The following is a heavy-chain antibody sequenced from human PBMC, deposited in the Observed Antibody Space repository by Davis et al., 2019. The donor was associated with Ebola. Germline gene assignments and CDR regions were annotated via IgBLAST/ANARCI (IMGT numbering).Heavy chain of an antibody. D-gene: IGHD2-21*02. CDR1: GFTFSSHP. J-gene: IGHJ4*02. CDR3: ARHEVYCRGDCYEPFDY. CDR2: ISHDEIHK. V-gene: IGHV3-30*04. Sequence: GESLKISCAASGFTFSSHPMHWVRQAPGKGLEWVARISHDEIHKSYTDSVKGRFTISRDNSKNSLSLQMNSLRAEDTAVYYCARHEVYCRGDCYEPFDYWGQGTLVTVSS.